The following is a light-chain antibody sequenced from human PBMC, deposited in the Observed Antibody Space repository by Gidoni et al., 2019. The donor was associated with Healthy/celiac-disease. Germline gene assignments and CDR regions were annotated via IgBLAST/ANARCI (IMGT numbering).Light chain of an antibody. CDR2: DAS. CDR3: QQRSNWPPMYR. Sequence: TLSLSPGERATLSCRASQSVSSYLAWYQQKPGQAPRLLSYDASNRATGIPARFSGSGSGTDFTLTISSLEPEDFAVYYCQQRSNWPPMYRFGQGTKLEIK. CDR1: QSVSSY. V-gene: IGKV3-11*01. J-gene: IGKJ2*03.